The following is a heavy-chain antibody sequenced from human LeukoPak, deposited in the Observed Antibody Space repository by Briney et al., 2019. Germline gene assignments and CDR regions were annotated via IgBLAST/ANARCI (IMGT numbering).Heavy chain of an antibody. Sequence: PGGSLRLSCAASGFTLSSYWIHWVRQAPGKGLEWVSSISSGSSYLFYADSLKGRFTISRDNAKNSLYLQMNSLRAEDTAVYYCSRGGAGRTADDTFELWGQGTMVTVST. CDR3: SRGGAGRTADDTFEL. D-gene: IGHD1-1*01. J-gene: IGHJ3*01. V-gene: IGHV3-21*01. CDR2: ISSGSSYL. CDR1: GFTLSSYW.